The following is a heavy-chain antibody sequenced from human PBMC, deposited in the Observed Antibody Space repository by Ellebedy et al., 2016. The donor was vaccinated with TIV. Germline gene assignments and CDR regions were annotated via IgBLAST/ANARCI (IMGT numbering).Heavy chain of an antibody. CDR1: DFTFISYA. CDR3: ERDGRIAVAGTSDY. CDR2: ISSTSSYI. D-gene: IGHD6-19*01. V-gene: IGHV3-21*01. Sequence: GESLQISCEASDFTFISYAMNWVRQAPGKGLVWVSSISSTSSYIFYADSVKGRFTISRDNAKNSLYLQMNSLRAEDTAVYYWERDGRIAVAGTSDYWGQGILVTVSS. J-gene: IGHJ4*02.